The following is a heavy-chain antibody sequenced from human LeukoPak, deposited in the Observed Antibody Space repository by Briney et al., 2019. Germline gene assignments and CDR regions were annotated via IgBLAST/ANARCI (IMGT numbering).Heavy chain of an antibody. D-gene: IGHD1-26*01. CDR2: IRSKASSYAT. CDR3: TNGATGY. V-gene: IGHV3-73*01. Sequence: PGGSLRLSCAASGFTFSGSAMHWVRQASGKGLEWVGRIRSKASSYATAYGASVKGRCTISRDDSKNTAYLQMDSLKTEDTAVYXCTNGATGYWGQGVLVTVSS. J-gene: IGHJ4*02. CDR1: GFTFSGSA.